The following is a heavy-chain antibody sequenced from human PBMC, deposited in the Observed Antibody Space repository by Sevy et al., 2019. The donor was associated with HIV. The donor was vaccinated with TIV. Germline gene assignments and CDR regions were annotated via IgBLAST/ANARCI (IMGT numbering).Heavy chain of an antibody. V-gene: IGHV3-30-3*01. J-gene: IGHJ4*02. D-gene: IGHD2-21*02. CDR1: GFTFSSYA. CDR2: ISYDGSNK. CDR3: ARDLPSCGGDCY. Sequence: GGSLRLSCAASGFTFSSYAMHWVRQAPGKGLEWVAVISYDGSNKYYADSVKGRFTISRDNSKNTLYLQMNSLGAEDTAVYYCARDLPSCGGDCYWGQGTLVTVSS.